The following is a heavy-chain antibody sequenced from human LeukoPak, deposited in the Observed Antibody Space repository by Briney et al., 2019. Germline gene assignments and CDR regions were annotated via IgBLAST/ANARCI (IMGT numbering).Heavy chain of an antibody. CDR1: GFTFSSYA. J-gene: IGHJ4*02. V-gene: IGHV4-34*01. Sequence: GSLRLSCAASGFTFSSYAMSWIRQPPGKGLEWIGEINHSGSTNYNPSLKSRVTISVDTSKNQFSLKLSSVTAADTAVYYCARVGGYDYVWGSYRPPSNFDYWGQGTLVTVSS. CDR3: ARVGGYDYVWGSYRPPSNFDY. D-gene: IGHD3-16*02. CDR2: INHSGST.